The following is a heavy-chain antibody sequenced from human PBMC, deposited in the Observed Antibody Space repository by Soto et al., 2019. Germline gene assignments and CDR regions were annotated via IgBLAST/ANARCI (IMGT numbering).Heavy chain of an antibody. CDR2: IYYSGST. J-gene: IGHJ6*02. CDR3: ARVKYSSSFSHYYYGMDV. V-gene: IGHV4-30-4*01. Sequence: TSETLSLTCTVSGGSISSGDYYWSWIRQPPGKGLEWIGYIYYSGSTYYNPSLKSRVTISVDTSKNQFSLKLSSVTAADTAVYYCARVKYSSSFSHYYYGMDVWGQGTTVTVSS. CDR1: GGSISSGDYY. D-gene: IGHD6-6*01.